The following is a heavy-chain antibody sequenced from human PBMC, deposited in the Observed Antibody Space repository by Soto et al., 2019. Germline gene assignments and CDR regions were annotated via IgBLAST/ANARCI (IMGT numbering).Heavy chain of an antibody. V-gene: IGHV4-59*02. CDR1: GGSVSSSY. CDR2: TYYSGST. D-gene: IGHD3-16*01. J-gene: IGHJ4*02. Sequence: PSETLSLTCTVSGGSVSSSYWSWIRQPLGKRLEWIGYTYYSGSTSYNPSLKSRVTMSLDTSKNKFSLRLTSVTAADTAVYYCAREGASSYASRHFDNWGPGTLVTVSS. CDR3: AREGASSYASRHFDN.